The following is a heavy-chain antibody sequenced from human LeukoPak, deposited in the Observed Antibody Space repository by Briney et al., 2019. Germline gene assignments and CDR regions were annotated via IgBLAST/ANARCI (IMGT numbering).Heavy chain of an antibody. CDR2: INPNSGGT. CDR3: ARDQRGDPGFDY. Sequence: ASVRVSCKASGYTFTGYYMHWVRQAPGQGLEWMGWINPNSGGTNYAQKFQGRVTMTRDTSISTAYMELSRLRSDDTAVYYCARDQRGDPGFDYWGQGTLVTVSS. V-gene: IGHV1-2*02. D-gene: IGHD5-24*01. CDR1: GYTFTGYY. J-gene: IGHJ4*02.